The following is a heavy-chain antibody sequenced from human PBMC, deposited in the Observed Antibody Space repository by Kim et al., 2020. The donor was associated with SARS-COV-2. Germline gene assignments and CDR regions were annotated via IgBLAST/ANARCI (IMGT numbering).Heavy chain of an antibody. V-gene: IGHV3-30-3*01. CDR2: ISYDGSNK. Sequence: GGSLRLSCAASGFTFSSYAMHWVRQAPGKGLEWVAVISYDGSNKYYADSVKGRFTISRDNSKNTLYLQMNSLRAEDTAVYYCARGGETTVTTFYYGMDVWGQGTTVTVSS. CDR1: GFTFSSYA. D-gene: IGHD4-4*01. J-gene: IGHJ6*02. CDR3: ARGGETTVTTFYYGMDV.